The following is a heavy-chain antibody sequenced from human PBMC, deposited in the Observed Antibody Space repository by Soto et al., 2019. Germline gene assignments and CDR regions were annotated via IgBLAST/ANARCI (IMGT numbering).Heavy chain of an antibody. CDR3: ASNADYYDSSGYYHTS. J-gene: IGHJ5*02. CDR1: GVSFSNYI. V-gene: IGHV3-48*02. CDR2: ISSSSRTI. Sequence: GWCLKLACAASGVSFSNYIMNVFRQAPGKGLEWVSFISSSSRTIYYADSVKGRFTISRDNAKISLYLQMNSLRDEDTAVYYCASNADYYDSSGYYHTSWVQGTLVTVFS. D-gene: IGHD3-22*01.